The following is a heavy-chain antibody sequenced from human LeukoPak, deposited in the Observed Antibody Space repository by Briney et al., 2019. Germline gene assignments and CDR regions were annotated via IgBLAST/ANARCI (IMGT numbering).Heavy chain of an antibody. J-gene: IGHJ3*02. CDR1: GYTFTSYY. V-gene: IGHV1-46*01. Sequence: ASVKVSCKASGYTFTSYYMHWVRQAPGQGLEWMGIINPSGGSTSYAQKFQGRVTMTRDTSTSTVYMELSSLRSEDTAVYYCARDYDILTGYYNDAFDIWGQGTMVTVSS. CDR3: ARDYDILTGYYNDAFDI. CDR2: INPSGGST. D-gene: IGHD3-9*01.